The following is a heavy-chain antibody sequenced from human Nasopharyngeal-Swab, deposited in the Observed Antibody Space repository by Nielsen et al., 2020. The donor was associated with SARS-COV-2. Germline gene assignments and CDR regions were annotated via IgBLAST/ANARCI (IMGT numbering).Heavy chain of an antibody. V-gene: IGHV3-7*01. J-gene: IGHJ3*02. CDR1: GFTFSSYW. Sequence: GESLKISCAASGFTFSSYWMSWVRQAPGKGLEWAANIKQDGSEKYYVDSVKGRFTISRDSAKNSLYLQMNSLRAEDTAVYYCARDRDYAGAFDIWGQGTMVTVSS. CDR3: ARDRDYAGAFDI. D-gene: IGHD2-2*01. CDR2: IKQDGSEK.